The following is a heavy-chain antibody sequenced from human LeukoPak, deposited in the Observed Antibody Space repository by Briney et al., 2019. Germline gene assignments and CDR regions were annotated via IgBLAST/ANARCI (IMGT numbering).Heavy chain of an antibody. Sequence: KASETLSLTCTVSGGSISSSSTYSGWIRQPPGKGLEWIGSIYYSGSTYYSPSLKSRVTISVDTSKNQFSLKLSSVTAADTAVYYCASQYDSSGYYYFDYWGQGTLVTVSS. CDR2: IYYSGST. V-gene: IGHV4-39*01. D-gene: IGHD3-22*01. CDR1: GGSISSSSTY. J-gene: IGHJ4*02. CDR3: ASQYDSSGYYYFDY.